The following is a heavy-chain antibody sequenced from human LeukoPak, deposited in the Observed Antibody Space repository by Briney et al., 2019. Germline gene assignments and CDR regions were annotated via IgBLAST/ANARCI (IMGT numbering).Heavy chain of an antibody. D-gene: IGHD3-22*01. Sequence: GASVKASCRASGYSFTSYGITWVRQAPGQGLEWMGWISAYNGNTNYAQLLQGRVTMTTDTSTSTAYMELRSLRSDDTAVYYCARDCDRSGYYCYWGQGTLVTVSS. CDR2: ISAYNGNT. V-gene: IGHV1-18*01. CDR3: ARDCDRSGYYCY. J-gene: IGHJ4*02. CDR1: GYSFTSYG.